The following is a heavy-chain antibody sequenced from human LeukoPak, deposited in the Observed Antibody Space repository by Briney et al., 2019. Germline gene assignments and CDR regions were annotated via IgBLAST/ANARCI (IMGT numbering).Heavy chain of an antibody. CDR2: ISGSSIYI. J-gene: IGHJ4*02. CDR1: GFTFSSYT. Sequence: KPGGSPRLSCAASGFTFSSYTMNWVRQAPGKGLEWVSSISGSSIYIYYADSAKGRLTISRDNAKNSLYLRMNSLRAEDTAVYYCARSGCSGGSCYGVFDYWGQGTLVTVSS. CDR3: ARSGCSGGSCYGVFDY. V-gene: IGHV3-21*01. D-gene: IGHD2-15*01.